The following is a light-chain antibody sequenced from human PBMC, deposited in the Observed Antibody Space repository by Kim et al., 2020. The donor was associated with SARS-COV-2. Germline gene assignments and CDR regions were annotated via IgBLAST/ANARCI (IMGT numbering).Light chain of an antibody. J-gene: IGLJ2*01. CDR2: HDN. CDR3: QTWDNRLCI. CDR1: KLGDKY. V-gene: IGLV3-1*01. Sequence: SYELTQPPSVSVSPGQTASITCPGDKLGDKYASWYQQKPGQSPVLVIYHDNKRPSGIPERFSGSNSGNTATLTISWTQAIDEADYYCQTWDNRLCIFGGGTQLTVL.